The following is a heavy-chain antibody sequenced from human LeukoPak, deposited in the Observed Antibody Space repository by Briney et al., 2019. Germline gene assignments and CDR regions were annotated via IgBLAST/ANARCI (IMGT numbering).Heavy chain of an antibody. CDR2: ISYDGSNK. J-gene: IGHJ3*02. V-gene: IGHV3-30-3*01. CDR1: GFTFSSYA. CDR3: AKEYDGSSGYCDAFDI. Sequence: TGGSLRLSCAASGFTFSSYAMHWVRQAPGKGLEWVAVISYDGSNKYYADSVKGRFTISRDNSKNTLYLQMNSLRAEDTAVYYCAKEYDGSSGYCDAFDIWGQGTVITVSS. D-gene: IGHD3-22*01.